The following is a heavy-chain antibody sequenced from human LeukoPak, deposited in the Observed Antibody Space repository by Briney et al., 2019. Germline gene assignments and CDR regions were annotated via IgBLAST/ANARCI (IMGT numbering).Heavy chain of an antibody. CDR2: IYSGGGT. V-gene: IGHV3-53*01. J-gene: IGHJ4*02. Sequence: PGGSLRLSCAASGFTVSSNYMSWVRQAPGKRLEWVSVIYSGGGTYYSDSVRGRLTISRDNSNNMIYLQMNSLRAEDTAVYYCARSSENWGQGTLVTVSS. CDR3: ARSSEN. CDR1: GFTVSSNY.